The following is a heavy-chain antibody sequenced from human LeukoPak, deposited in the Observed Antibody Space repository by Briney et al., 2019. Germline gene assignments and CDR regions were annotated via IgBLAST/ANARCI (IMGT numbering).Heavy chain of an antibody. D-gene: IGHD6-13*01. CDR3: ARDPLSSSSFDL. CDR1: GFTFSTYW. CDR2: IQQDGSEK. V-gene: IGHV3-7*01. J-gene: IGHJ4*02. Sequence: QPGESLRLSCAASGFTFSTYWMSWVRQAPGKGLEWVATIQQDGSEKYYVDSVKGRFTISRDNAKNSLYLQINSLRAEDTAVYYCARDPLSSSSFDLWGQGTLVTVSS.